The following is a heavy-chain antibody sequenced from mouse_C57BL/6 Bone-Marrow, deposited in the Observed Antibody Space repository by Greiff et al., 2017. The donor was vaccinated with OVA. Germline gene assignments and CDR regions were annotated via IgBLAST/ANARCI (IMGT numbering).Heavy chain of an antibody. J-gene: IGHJ2*01. CDR2: IYPYTGVT. Sequence: EVQLQQSGPELVKPGASVKISCKASGYSFTGYYMHWVKQSPGNILDWIGYIYPYTGVTSYNQKFKGKATLTADKSSRTAYLELRSLTSEDSAVDYCARGTSVDDWGQGTTLTVSA. CDR1: GYSFTGYY. D-gene: IGHD3-3*01. CDR3: ARGTSVDD. V-gene: IGHV1-31*01.